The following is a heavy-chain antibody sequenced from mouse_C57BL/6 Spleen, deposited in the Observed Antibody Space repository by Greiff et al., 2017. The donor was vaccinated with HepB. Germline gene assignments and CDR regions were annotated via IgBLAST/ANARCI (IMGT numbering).Heavy chain of an antibody. CDR3: TRYYDVRFAY. D-gene: IGHD2-4*01. V-gene: IGHV6-6*01. Sequence: EVKLMESGGGLVQPGGSMKLSCAASGFTFSDAWMDWVRQSPEKGLEWVAEIRNKANNHATYYAESVKGRFTISRDDSQSSVYLQMNSLRAEDTGIYYCTRYYDVRFAYWGQGTLVTVSA. CDR1: GFTFSDAW. J-gene: IGHJ3*01. CDR2: IRNKANNHAT.